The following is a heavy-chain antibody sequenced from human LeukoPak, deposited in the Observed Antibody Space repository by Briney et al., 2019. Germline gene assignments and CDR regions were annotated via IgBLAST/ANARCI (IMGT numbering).Heavy chain of an antibody. CDR2: ISGSGGST. Sequence: GGALRLSCAASGFTFSRYAMSCVRQAPGKGLGWVSAISGSGGSTYYADSVKGRFTISRDNSTNTLYLKMNSLRAEDTGVYYCAKDGYCSGGSCYEGDYWGQGTLVTVSS. V-gene: IGHV3-23*01. CDR3: AKDGYCSGGSCYEGDY. CDR1: GFTFSRYA. D-gene: IGHD2-15*01. J-gene: IGHJ4*02.